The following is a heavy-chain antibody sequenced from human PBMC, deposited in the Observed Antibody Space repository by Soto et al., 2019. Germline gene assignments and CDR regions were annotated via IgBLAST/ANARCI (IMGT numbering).Heavy chain of an antibody. D-gene: IGHD2-21*02. CDR2: IQNDGSRT. Sequence: EVQLVESEGGLVQRGGSLRLSCAASGFTFNYYWMHWVRQAPGQGLVWVAHIQNDGSRTTYAHSVKGRFTISRDNAKNTMYLQMNSLRAEDTAVYYCARGDLGGFDLWGQGTTVTGSS. CDR3: ARGDLGGFDL. CDR1: GFTFNYYW. J-gene: IGHJ3*01. V-gene: IGHV3-74*01.